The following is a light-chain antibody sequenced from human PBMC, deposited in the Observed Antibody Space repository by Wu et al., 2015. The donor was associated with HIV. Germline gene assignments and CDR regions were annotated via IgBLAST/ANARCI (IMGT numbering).Light chain of an antibody. CDR3: QQYSSYSALS. Sequence: DIQMTQSPSTLSASVRDRVTITCRASQSISNWLAWYQQKPGQAPKLLIYKASSLQRGVPSRFSGSGSGTEFTLTISSLQPDDFATYYCQQYSSYSALSFGGGTKVEIK. J-gene: IGKJ4*01. CDR1: QSISNW. V-gene: IGKV1-5*03. CDR2: KAS.